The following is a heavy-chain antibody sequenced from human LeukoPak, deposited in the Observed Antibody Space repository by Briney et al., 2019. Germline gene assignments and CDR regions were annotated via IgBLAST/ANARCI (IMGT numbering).Heavy chain of an antibody. CDR2: INWNGGST. J-gene: IGHJ4*02. Sequence: GGSLRLSCAASGFTFDDYGMSWVRQAPGKGLEWVSGINWNGGSTGYADSGKGRFTISRDNAKNSLYLQMDSLRAEDTALYYCAKYGFSYCIGTSCIPHWGQGTLVTVSS. V-gene: IGHV3-20*04. CDR3: AKYGFSYCIGTSCIPH. CDR1: GFTFDDYG. D-gene: IGHD2-2*01.